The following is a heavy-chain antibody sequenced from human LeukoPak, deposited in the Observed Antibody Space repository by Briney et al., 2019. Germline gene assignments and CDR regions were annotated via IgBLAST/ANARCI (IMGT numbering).Heavy chain of an antibody. V-gene: IGHV1-24*01. CDR1: GHSLTEVS. CDR2: FDPEDNDP. CDR3: ASYSGYAQ. J-gene: IGHJ4*02. Sequence: ASMKVSCKISGHSLTEVSMHWVRQSPGKGLEWMGSFDPEDNDPIYAEGLQGRVTMTEDTSRDTAYMELSSLTSEDTAVYYCASYSGYAQWGQGTLVTVSS. D-gene: IGHD5-12*01.